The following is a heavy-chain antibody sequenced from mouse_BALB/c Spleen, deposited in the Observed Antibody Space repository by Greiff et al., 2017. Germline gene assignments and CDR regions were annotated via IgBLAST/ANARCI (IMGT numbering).Heavy chain of an antibody. V-gene: IGHV1-14*01. D-gene: IGHD2-1*01. CDR1: GYTFTSYV. Sequence: VQLQQPGPELVKPGASVKMSCKASGYTFTSYVMHWVKQKPGQGLEWIGYINPYNDGTKYNEKFKGKATLTSDKSSSTAYMELSSLTSEDSAVYYCAKVYYGNGYWYFDVWGAGTTVTVSS. J-gene: IGHJ1*01. CDR2: INPYNDGT. CDR3: AKVYYGNGYWYFDV.